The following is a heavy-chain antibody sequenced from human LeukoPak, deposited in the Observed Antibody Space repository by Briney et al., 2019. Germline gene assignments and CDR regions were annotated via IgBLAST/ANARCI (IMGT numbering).Heavy chain of an antibody. Sequence: GGSLRLSCAASGFPFSRHAMSWVRQPPGKGLEWVSAISNGKTYYADSVRGRFTISRDDSKNTVYLQMNSLRDEDTALYYCVREAGYCASVCLKGNWFDPWGQGTLVTVSS. V-gene: IGHV3-23*01. CDR2: ISNGKT. CDR3: VREAGYCASVCLKGNWFDP. J-gene: IGHJ5*02. D-gene: IGHD2-21*02. CDR1: GFPFSRHA.